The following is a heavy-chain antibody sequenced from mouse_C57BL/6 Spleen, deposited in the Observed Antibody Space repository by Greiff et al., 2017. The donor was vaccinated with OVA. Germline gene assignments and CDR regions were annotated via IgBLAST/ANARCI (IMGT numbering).Heavy chain of an antibody. CDR1: GFSLTSYA. Sequence: VQGVESGPGLVAPSQSLSITCTVSGFSLTSYAISWVRQPPGKGLEWLGVIWTGGGTNYNSALKSRLSISKDNSKSQVFLKMNSLQTDDTARYYCARNLKYYGSLYYFDYWGQGTTLTVSS. J-gene: IGHJ2*01. V-gene: IGHV2-9-1*01. CDR2: IWTGGGT. CDR3: ARNLKYYGSLYYFDY. D-gene: IGHD1-1*01.